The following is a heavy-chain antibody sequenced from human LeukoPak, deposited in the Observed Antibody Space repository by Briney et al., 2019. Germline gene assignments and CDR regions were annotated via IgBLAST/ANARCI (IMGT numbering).Heavy chain of an antibody. CDR2: IYSRGSTI. Sequence: GGSLRLSCAASGLTVSTNDVSWIRQAPGKGLEWVSYIYSRGSTIYYADSVKGRFTISRDNAKNSLYLQMNSLRAEDTAVYYCARGKFIESQNFDYWGQGTLVTVSS. V-gene: IGHV3-11*01. J-gene: IGHJ4*02. D-gene: IGHD5-24*01. CDR3: ARGKFIESQNFDY. CDR1: GLTVSTND.